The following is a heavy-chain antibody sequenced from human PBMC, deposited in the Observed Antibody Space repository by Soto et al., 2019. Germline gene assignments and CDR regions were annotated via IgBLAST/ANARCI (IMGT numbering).Heavy chain of an antibody. CDR1: GFTFSSYS. D-gene: IGHD2-8*01. CDR3: ARDDSLYLGYCTNGVCYGAFYGMDV. Sequence: GSLRLSCAASGFTFSSYSMNWVRQAPGKGLEWVSSISSSSSYIYYADSVKGRFTISRDNAKNSLYLQMNSLRAEDTAVYYCARDDSLYLGYCTNGVCYGAFYGMDVWGQGTTVTVSS. V-gene: IGHV3-21*01. J-gene: IGHJ6*02. CDR2: ISSSSSYI.